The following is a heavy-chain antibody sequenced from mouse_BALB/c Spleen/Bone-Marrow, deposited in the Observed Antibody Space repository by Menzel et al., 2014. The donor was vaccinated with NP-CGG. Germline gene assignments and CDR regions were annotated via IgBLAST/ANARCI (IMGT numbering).Heavy chain of an antibody. CDR3: ARTYRPYALDY. Sequence: EVKLVDSGGGLVKPGGSLKLSCAASGFTFSDYYMYWARQTPDRRLEWVATISDGGDYTDYPDNVKGRFTISRDNAKNTLYLQMSSLKSEDTAMYYCARTYRPYALDYWGQGTSVTVSS. CDR2: ISDGGDYT. V-gene: IGHV5-4*02. CDR1: GFTFSDYY. D-gene: IGHD2-14*01. J-gene: IGHJ4*01.